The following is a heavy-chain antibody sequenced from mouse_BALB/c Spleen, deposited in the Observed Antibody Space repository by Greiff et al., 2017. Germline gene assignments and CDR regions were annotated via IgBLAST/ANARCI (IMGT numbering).Heavy chain of an antibody. CDR2: IYPYNGGT. CDR1: GYTFTDYN. Sequence: EVKLQESGPELVKPGASVKISCKASGYTFTDYNMHWVKQSHGKSLEWIGYIYPYNGGTGYNQKFKSKATLTVDNSSSTAYMELRSLTSEDSAVYYCASPYGYDWFAYWGQGTLVTVSA. V-gene: IGHV1S29*02. J-gene: IGHJ3*01. CDR3: ASPYGYDWFAY. D-gene: IGHD2-2*01.